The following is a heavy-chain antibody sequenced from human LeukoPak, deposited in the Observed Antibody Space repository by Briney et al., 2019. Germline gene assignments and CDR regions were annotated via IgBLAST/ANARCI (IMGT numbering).Heavy chain of an antibody. CDR2: ISGSGGST. J-gene: IGHJ4*02. D-gene: IGHD5-12*01. Sequence: GGSLRLSCAASGFTFSSYAMSWVRQAPGKGLEWVSAISGSGGSTYYADSVKGRFTISRDNSKNTLYLQMNGLRAEDTAVYYCAKSYNGYESKPDYWGQGTLVTVSS. V-gene: IGHV3-23*01. CDR3: AKSYNGYESKPDY. CDR1: GFTFSSYA.